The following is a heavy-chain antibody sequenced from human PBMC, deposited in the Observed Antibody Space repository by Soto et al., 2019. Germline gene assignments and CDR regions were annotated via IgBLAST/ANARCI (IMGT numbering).Heavy chain of an antibody. CDR2: IYYSGRT. J-gene: IGHJ4*02. V-gene: IGHV4-61*01. CDR3: AKKTPNSSSYYFEY. D-gene: IGHD6-13*01. Sequence: SETLSLTCTVSGGSVSDGNYYWSWIRQPPGKGLEWIGYIYYSGRTNYNPYLKSRVTISIDTSKNEFSLKLTSVTAADTAVYFCAKKTPNSSSYYFEYLGQGTLVSVSS. CDR1: GGSVSDGNYY.